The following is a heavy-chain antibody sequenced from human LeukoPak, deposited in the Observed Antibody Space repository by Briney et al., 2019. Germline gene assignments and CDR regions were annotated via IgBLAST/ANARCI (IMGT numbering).Heavy chain of an antibody. CDR2: INPDASIT. CDR3: VRALIGSSDY. CDR1: GFTFSSSW. V-gene: IGHV3-74*03. Sequence: GGSLRLSCAASGFTFSSSWMHWVRQAPGKGLVWVSRINPDASITTYADSVKGRFTISRDNAENTVNLQMNSLRVDDTAVYFCVRALIGSSDYWGQGTLVTVSS. J-gene: IGHJ4*02. D-gene: IGHD2-21*01.